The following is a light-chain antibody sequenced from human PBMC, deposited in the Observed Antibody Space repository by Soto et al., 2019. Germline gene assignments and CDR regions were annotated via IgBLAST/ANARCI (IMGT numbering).Light chain of an antibody. Sequence: QSALTQPASVSGSPGQSITISCTATSSDVGTYNFVSWYQQHPGTAPRLMIYEVTKRPSGVSNRFSGSRSGNTASLSISGLQAEDEADYYCCSYTGRGTYVFGTGTKVTVL. V-gene: IGLV2-23*02. J-gene: IGLJ1*01. CDR3: CSYTGRGTYV. CDR2: EVT. CDR1: SSDVGTYNF.